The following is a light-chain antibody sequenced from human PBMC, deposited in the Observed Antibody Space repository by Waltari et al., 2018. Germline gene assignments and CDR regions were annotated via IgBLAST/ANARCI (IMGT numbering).Light chain of an antibody. J-gene: IGKJ4*01. Sequence: SVGDRVTITCRASQNIKKYLSWYQQKPGKAPNLLIYSASSLQSGVPSRFSGSGSGTDFTLTIISLQPEDFATYYCQQTYNAPLTFGGGTKVEIK. CDR2: SAS. CDR3: QQTYNAPLT. V-gene: IGKV1-39*01. CDR1: QNIKKY.